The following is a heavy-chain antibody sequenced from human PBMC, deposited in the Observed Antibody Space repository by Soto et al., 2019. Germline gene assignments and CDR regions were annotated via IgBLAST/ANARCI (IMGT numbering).Heavy chain of an antibody. D-gene: IGHD3-10*01. J-gene: IGHJ5*02. CDR2: IIPIFGTA. CDR1: GGTFSSYA. V-gene: IGHV1-69*05. Sequence: SVKVSWKASGGTFSSYAISWVRQAPGQGLEWMGWIIPIFGTANYAQKFQGRVTMTRNVSTSTAYMELSSLRSEDTAVYYCARAPMAGSGSYSRYNWFDPWGQGTLVTVS. CDR3: ARAPMAGSGSYSRYNWFDP.